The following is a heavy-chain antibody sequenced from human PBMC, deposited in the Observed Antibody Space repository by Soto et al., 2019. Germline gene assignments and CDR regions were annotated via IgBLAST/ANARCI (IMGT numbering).Heavy chain of an antibody. CDR1: GDSVSSNNAA. CDR3: ARAPGYCTSTSCYSYYMDV. D-gene: IGHD2-2*02. J-gene: IGHJ6*03. Sequence: QVQLQQSGPGLVKPSQTLSLTCAISGDSVSSNNAAWNWVRQSPSRGLEWLGRTYYGSKWYDDYAVSVKSRIMSNPDTSKNQFSLHLSSVTPEDTAVYYCARAPGYCTSTSCYSYYMDVWGKGTTVTVSS. CDR2: TYYGSKWYD. V-gene: IGHV6-1*01.